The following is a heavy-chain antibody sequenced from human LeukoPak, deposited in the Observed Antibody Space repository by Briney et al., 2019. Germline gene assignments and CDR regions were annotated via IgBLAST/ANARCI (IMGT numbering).Heavy chain of an antibody. CDR1: GFIFSSYA. Sequence: GGSLRLSCAASGFIFSSYAMSWVRQAPGKGLEWVSAISGSGGSTYYADSVKGRFTISRDNSKNTLYLQMNSLRADDTAVYFCAKVGSIVESLRRYFGSWGQGTLVTVSS. V-gene: IGHV3-23*01. D-gene: IGHD2-15*01. CDR2: ISGSGGST. J-gene: IGHJ4*02. CDR3: AKVGSIVESLRRYFGS.